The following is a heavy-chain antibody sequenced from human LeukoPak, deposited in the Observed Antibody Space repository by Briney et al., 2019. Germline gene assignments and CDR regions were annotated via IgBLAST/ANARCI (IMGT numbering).Heavy chain of an antibody. CDR3: AAWTDRGYNY. V-gene: IGHV3-7*01. Sequence: PGGSLRLSCAASGFTFSRSWMNWVRQAPGKGLEWVANINPDGTEKRFVDSVRGRFTMSIDNAQNLLYLQMNSLRVEDTATFFCAAWTDRGYNYWGQGTVVTVSS. CDR1: GFTFSRSW. D-gene: IGHD5-24*01. J-gene: IGHJ4*02. CDR2: INPDGTEK.